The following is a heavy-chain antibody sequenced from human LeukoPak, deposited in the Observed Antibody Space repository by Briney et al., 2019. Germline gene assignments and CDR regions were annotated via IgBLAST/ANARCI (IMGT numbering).Heavy chain of an antibody. V-gene: IGHV3-30-3*01. CDR2: TSSDLNVK. CDR3: ARDRRGAVAGYYYYGMDV. CDR1: GFTFRNYV. Sequence: PGGSLRLSCAASGFTFRNYVIHWVRQAPGKGLEWVAVTSSDLNVKLYADSVKGRFTISRDNAKNSLYLQMNSLRAEDTAVYYCARDRRGAVAGYYYYGMDVWGQGTTVTVSS. J-gene: IGHJ6*02. D-gene: IGHD6-19*01.